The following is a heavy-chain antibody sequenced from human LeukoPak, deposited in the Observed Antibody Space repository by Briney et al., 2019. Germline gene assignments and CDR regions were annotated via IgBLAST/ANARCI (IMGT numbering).Heavy chain of an antibody. Sequence: SQTLSLTCAISGDSVASNSAAWSWVRQSPSRGLEWLGRTYYRTKRYYDYAVSVKSRITINPDTPKNQFSLHLNSVTPEDTAVYYCARDGGSYFNSYSLDVWGQGTTVTVSS. CDR3: ARDGGSYFNSYSLDV. J-gene: IGHJ6*02. D-gene: IGHD1-26*01. CDR1: GDSVASNSAA. V-gene: IGHV6-1*01. CDR2: TYYRTKRYY.